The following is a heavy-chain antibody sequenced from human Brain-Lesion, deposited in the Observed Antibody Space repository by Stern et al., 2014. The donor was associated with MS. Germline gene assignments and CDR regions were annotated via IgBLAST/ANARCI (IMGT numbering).Heavy chain of an antibody. CDR1: RSSLRTDGVG. Sequence: QITLKESGPALVTPTQTLTLPCTFSRSSLRTDGVGVGWVRQPPGQALQSLALISWDNAKRYRPSLRSMLTIPKDTPLNQVVLTMTNMDPVDTATYYCAHRRPHYASWDNGDFDYWGQGALVTVSS. J-gene: IGHJ4*02. CDR2: ISWDNAK. CDR3: AHRRPHYASWDNGDFDY. D-gene: IGHD3-3*01. V-gene: IGHV2-5*02.